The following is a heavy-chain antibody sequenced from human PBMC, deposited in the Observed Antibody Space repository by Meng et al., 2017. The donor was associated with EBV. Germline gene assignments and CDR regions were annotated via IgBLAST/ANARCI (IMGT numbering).Heavy chain of an antibody. D-gene: IGHD6-19*01. CDR3: ARVGIAVAGTGDY. V-gene: IGHV1-2*06. CDR1: GYTFTGYY. Sequence: QVELVQPGSEVKKPGASVKVSCKASGYTFTGYYMHWVRQAPGQGLEWMGRINPNSGGTNYAQKFQGRVTMTRDASISTAYMELSRLRSDDTAVYYCARVGIAVAGTGDYWGQGTLVTVSS. CDR2: INPNSGGT. J-gene: IGHJ4*02.